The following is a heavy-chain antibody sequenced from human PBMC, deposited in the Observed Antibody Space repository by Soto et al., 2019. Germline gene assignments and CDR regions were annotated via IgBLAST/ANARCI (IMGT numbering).Heavy chain of an antibody. CDR2: ISGTGRTT. V-gene: IGHV3-23*01. CDR1: GITFSSHA. CDR3: ARYYGDFWYFDF. J-gene: IGHJ4*02. Sequence: PGGSLRLSCAVSGITFSSHAMTWVRQAPGKGLEWVSGISGTGRTTYSADSVKGRFTISRDNSKNTLFLQMNSLRAEDTAVYYCARYYGDFWYFDFWGLGTLVTVSS. D-gene: IGHD4-17*01.